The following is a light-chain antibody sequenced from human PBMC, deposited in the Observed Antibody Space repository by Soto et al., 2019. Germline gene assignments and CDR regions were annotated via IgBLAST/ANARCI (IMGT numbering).Light chain of an antibody. CDR2: GAS. CDR3: QQYDTSSVT. CDR1: QSVSSSY. Sequence: EIVLTQSPGTLSLSPWERATLSCRASQSVSSSYLAWYQQKPGQAPRLLIYGASSRTTGISDRFTGSGSGTDVTLTISRLEPEDFAVYYCQQYDTSSVTFGQGTRLEIK. J-gene: IGKJ5*01. V-gene: IGKV3-20*01.